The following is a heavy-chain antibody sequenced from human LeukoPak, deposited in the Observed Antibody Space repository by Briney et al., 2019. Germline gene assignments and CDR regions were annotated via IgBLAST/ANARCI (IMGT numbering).Heavy chain of an antibody. CDR3: AKDNGGSYPFDY. V-gene: IGHV3-9*01. D-gene: IGHD1-26*01. CDR1: GFTFDDYA. Sequence: PGGSLRLSCAASGFTFDDYAMHWVLQAPGKGLEWVSGISWNSGSIGYADSVKGRFTISRDNAKNSLYLQMNSLRAEDTALYYCAKDNGGSYPFDYWGQGTLVTVSS. J-gene: IGHJ4*02. CDR2: ISWNSGSI.